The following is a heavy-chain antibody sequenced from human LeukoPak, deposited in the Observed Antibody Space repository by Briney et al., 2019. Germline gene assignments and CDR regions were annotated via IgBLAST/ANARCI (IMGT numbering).Heavy chain of an antibody. V-gene: IGHV3-30-3*02. CDR1: GFTFSGYA. CDR3: AKTTVVTSFDY. CDR2: ISDDGSNK. D-gene: IGHD4-23*01. Sequence: GGSLRLSCAASGFTFSGYAMHWVRQAPGKGLEWVAFISDDGSNKYYADSVKGRFTISRDNSKNTLYLQMNSLRAEDTAVYYCAKTTVVTSFDYWGQGTLVTVSS. J-gene: IGHJ4*02.